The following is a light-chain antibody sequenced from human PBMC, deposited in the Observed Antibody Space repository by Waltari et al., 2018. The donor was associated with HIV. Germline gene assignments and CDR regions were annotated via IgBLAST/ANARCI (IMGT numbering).Light chain of an antibody. CDR2: DAS. Sequence: DIQMTQSPSSLSASVGDRVTITCQASQDISNYLNWYQQKPGKAPKLLIYDASNLETGVPSRFSGSGSGTDFTFTISSLQPEDIATYYCQQYDNPPLFGPGTKVDI. J-gene: IGKJ3*01. CDR3: QQYDNPPL. CDR1: QDISNY. V-gene: IGKV1-33*01.